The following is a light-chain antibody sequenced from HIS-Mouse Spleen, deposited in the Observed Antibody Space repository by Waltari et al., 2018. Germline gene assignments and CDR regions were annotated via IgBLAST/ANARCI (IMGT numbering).Light chain of an antibody. CDR1: ALPKKY. CDR3: YSTDSSGNHRV. J-gene: IGLJ2*01. Sequence: SYELTQPPSVSVSPGQTARITCSGDALPKKYAYCYQQKSGQAPVLVIYEDSKRPSGIPERFSGSSSGTMAILTISGAQVEDEADYYCYSTDSSGNHRVFGGGTKLTVL. CDR2: EDS. V-gene: IGLV3-10*01.